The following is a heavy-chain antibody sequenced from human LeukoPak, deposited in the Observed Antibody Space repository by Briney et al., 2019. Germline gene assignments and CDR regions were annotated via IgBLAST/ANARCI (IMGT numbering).Heavy chain of an antibody. V-gene: IGHV4-59*01. CDR2: IHYSGST. CDR3: ARGWLQFDY. D-gene: IGHD5-24*01. Sequence: SETLSLTCAVSGGSISSYYWSWIRQPPGKGLEWIGYIHYSGSTNYNPSLKSRVTISVDTSKNQFSLKLSSVTAADTAVYYCARGWLQFDYWGQGTLVTVSS. J-gene: IGHJ4*02. CDR1: GGSISSYY.